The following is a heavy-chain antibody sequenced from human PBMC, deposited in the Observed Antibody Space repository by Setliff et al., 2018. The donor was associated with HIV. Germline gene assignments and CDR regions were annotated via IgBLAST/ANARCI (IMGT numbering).Heavy chain of an antibody. CDR3: ARIYRSSWPFDACDI. V-gene: IGHV3-7*03. Sequence: GGSLRLSCAASEITFSEYWMTWVRQAPGKGLEWLANIKQDESEIYYVDSVRGRFTVSRDNARNSLYLQMNSLRAEDTAIYYCARIYRSSWPFDACDIWGQGTMVTVSS. CDR1: EITFSEYW. D-gene: IGHD6-6*01. CDR2: IKQDESEI. J-gene: IGHJ3*02.